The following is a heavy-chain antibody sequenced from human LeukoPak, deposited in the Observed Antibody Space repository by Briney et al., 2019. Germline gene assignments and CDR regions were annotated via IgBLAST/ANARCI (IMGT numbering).Heavy chain of an antibody. V-gene: IGHV3-66*01. CDR2: IYSGGST. Sequence: GGSLRLSCAASGFTVSSNYMSWVRQAPGKGLEWVSVIYSGGSTYYADSVKGRFTISRDNSKNTLYLQMNSLRAEDTAVYYCARDSWRYYYDSRKIWGQGTMVTVSS. CDR3: ARDSWRYYYDSRKI. CDR1: GFTVSSNY. D-gene: IGHD3-22*01. J-gene: IGHJ3*02.